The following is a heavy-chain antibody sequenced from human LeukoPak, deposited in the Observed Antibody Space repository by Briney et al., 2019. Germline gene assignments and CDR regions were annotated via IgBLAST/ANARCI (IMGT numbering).Heavy chain of an antibody. Sequence: KPSETLSLTCAVSGVSLNGYYWGWIRQTPGKGLEWIGEINHSGRTNYNPSLKSRVTISADTSKNQFSLELRSVTAVDTAVYYCARAYYSTSWFPHWGQGALVTVSS. CDR2: INHSGRT. V-gene: IGHV4-34*01. D-gene: IGHD3-10*01. CDR1: GVSLNGYY. J-gene: IGHJ5*02. CDR3: ARAYYSTSWFPH.